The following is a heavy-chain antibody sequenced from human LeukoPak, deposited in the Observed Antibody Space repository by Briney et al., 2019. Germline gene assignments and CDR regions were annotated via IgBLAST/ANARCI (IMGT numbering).Heavy chain of an antibody. D-gene: IGHD1-26*01. J-gene: IGHJ4*02. CDR1: VFPFSSYG. CDR3: AREIGGSYLRDVYYFDY. V-gene: IGHV3-30*02. CDR2: IHFDGNNK. Sequence: PGGSLRLSCAASVFPFSSYGMHWVRQAPGKGLAWVAFIHFDGNNKYYADSVKGRFTISRDDSKNTLYLQMNSLRAEDTAVYYCAREIGGSYLRDVYYFDYWGQGTLVTVSS.